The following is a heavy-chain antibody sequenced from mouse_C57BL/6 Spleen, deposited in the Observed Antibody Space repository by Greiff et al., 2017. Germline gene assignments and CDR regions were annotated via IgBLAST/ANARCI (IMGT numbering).Heavy chain of an antibody. J-gene: IGHJ2*01. V-gene: IGHV1-82*01. D-gene: IGHD2-3*01. CDR2: IYPGDGDT. CDR1: GYAFSSSW. CDR3: ARHGGYYPYYFDY. Sequence: VKLMESGPELVKPGASVKISCKASGYAFSSSWMNWVKQRPGKGLEWIGRIYPGDGDTNYNGKFKGKATLTADKSSSTAYMQLSSLTSEDSAVYFCARHGGYYPYYFDYWGQGTTLTVSS.